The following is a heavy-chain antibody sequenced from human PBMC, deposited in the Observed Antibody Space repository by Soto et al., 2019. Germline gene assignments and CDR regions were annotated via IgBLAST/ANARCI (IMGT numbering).Heavy chain of an antibody. J-gene: IGHJ4*02. CDR3: ASHLVMAGTRGFDH. CDR2: TRNSGGA. CDR1: SGSIVSSNW. V-gene: IGHV4-4*02. D-gene: IGHD6-19*01. Sequence: QVQLQESGPGLVKPSGTLSLTCAVSSGSIVSSNWWSWVRQPPGKGLEWIGETRNSGGANYNPSLQSRVTVSVDRSKNHFFLELRSVTAADTAVYYCASHLVMAGTRGFDHWGLGTLVTVSS.